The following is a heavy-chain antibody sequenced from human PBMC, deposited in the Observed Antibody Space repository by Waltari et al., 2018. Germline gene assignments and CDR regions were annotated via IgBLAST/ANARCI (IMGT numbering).Heavy chain of an antibody. CDR3: AREFSSGWYNWYFDL. V-gene: IGHV1-3*01. CDR2: INAGNGNT. D-gene: IGHD6-19*01. J-gene: IGHJ2*01. Sequence: QVQLVQSGAEVKKPGASVKVSCKASGYTFTSYAMHWVRQAPGQRLEWMGWINAGNGNTKYSQNFQVRVTITRDTSTCTAYMELSSLRSEDTAVYYCAREFSSGWYNWYFDLWGRGTLVTVSS. CDR1: GYTFTSYA.